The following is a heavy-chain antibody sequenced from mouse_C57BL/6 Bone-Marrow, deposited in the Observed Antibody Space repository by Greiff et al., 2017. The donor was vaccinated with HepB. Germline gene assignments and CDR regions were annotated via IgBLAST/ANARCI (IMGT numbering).Heavy chain of an antibody. D-gene: IGHD2-4*01. CDR3: AREYDYDVVPFAY. Sequence: EVKLQESGPGLVKPSQSLSLTCSVTGYSITSGYYWNWIRQFPGNKLEWMGYISYDGSNNYNPSLKNRISITRDTSKNQFFLKLNSVTTEDTATYYCAREYDYDVVPFAYWGQGTLVTVSA. V-gene: IGHV3-6*01. J-gene: IGHJ3*01. CDR2: ISYDGSN. CDR1: GYSITSGYY.